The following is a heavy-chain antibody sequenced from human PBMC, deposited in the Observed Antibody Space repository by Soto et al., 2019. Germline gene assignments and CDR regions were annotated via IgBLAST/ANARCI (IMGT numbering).Heavy chain of an antibody. J-gene: IGHJ5*02. D-gene: IGHD2-2*01. CDR2: IKPNSGGT. Sequence: ASVTVSCKAPADASASYYINWVLRAPAHGLEWMGMIKPNSGGTRCAQTFQGRVTMTADTSTTTAYMELRSLRTDDTAVYYCARVVPGAEAWFGPWGQGTLVTVSS. CDR1: ADASASYY. CDR3: ARVVPGAEAWFGP. V-gene: IGHV1-46*01.